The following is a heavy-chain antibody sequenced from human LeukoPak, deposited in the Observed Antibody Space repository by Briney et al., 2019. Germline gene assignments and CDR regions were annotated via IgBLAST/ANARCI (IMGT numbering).Heavy chain of an antibody. D-gene: IGHD2-2*01. CDR3: ANEEDIVVVPAALDY. Sequence: GGSLRLSCAASGFTFSSYGMHWVRQAPGKGLEWVAFIRYDGSNKYYADSVKGRFTISRDNSKNTLYLQMNSLRAEDTAVYYCANEEDIVVVPAALDYWGQGTLVTVSS. J-gene: IGHJ4*02. CDR1: GFTFSSYG. V-gene: IGHV3-30*02. CDR2: IRYDGSNK.